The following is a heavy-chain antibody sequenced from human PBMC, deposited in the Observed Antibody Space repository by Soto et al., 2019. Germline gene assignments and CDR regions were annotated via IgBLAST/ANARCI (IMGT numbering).Heavy chain of an antibody. Sequence: ASVNVSCKTSGYSFTSYYMHWVRQAPGQGLEWMGVIIPSGGTTTYAQKFQGRVTMSRDNAKNSLYLQMDSLRAEDTAVYYCARDSGYGSGASVNHYLDYWGHGTLVTVSS. CDR1: GYSFTSYY. CDR3: ARDSGYGSGASVNHYLDY. V-gene: IGHV1-46*01. J-gene: IGHJ4*01. CDR2: IIPSGGTT. D-gene: IGHD3-10*01.